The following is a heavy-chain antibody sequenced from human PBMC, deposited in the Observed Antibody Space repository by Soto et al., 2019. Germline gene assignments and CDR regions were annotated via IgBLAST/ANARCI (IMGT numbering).Heavy chain of an antibody. V-gene: IGHV3-23*01. D-gene: IGHD3-22*01. J-gene: IGHJ3*02. CDR3: AKGSTQRYYFDSLGYYPDAFDI. CDR2: ITGTGDST. Sequence: EVQLLESGGGLVQSGGSLRLSCAASGFTFNSYVMSWVRQAPGKGLEWVSTITGTGDSTDYTDSVKGRFTISRDNSENTVYLQMNSLRAEDTAKYSCAKGSTQRYYFDSLGYYPDAFDIWGQGTMVTVSS. CDR1: GFTFNSYV.